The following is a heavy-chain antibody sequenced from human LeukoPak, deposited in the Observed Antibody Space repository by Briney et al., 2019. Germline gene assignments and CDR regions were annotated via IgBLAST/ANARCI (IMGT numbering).Heavy chain of an antibody. J-gene: IGHJ6*03. D-gene: IGHD3-10*01. V-gene: IGHV4-61*02. CDR3: ARDGYLGIYYYYMDV. CDR2: IYTSGST. CDR1: GGSISSGSYY. Sequence: SQTLSLTCTVSGGSISSGSYYWSWIRQPAGKGLEWIGRIYTSGSTNYNPSLKSRVTISVDTSKNQFSLKLSSVTAADTAVYYCARDGYLGIYYYYMDVWGKGTTVTVSS.